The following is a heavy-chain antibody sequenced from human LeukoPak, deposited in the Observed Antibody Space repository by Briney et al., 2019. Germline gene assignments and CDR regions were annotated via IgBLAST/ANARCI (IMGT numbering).Heavy chain of an antibody. CDR1: GFTFSSYG. D-gene: IGHD3-10*01. J-gene: IGHJ4*02. Sequence: GGSLRLSCAASGFTFSSYGMHWVRQAPGKGLEWVSLIWNNGSNKYYADSVKGRFTISRDNAKNTLYLQMNGVRAEDTAVYYCAKVEVRGVSRMSFDYWGQGTLVTVSS. CDR2: IWNNGSNK. V-gene: IGHV3-30*02. CDR3: AKVEVRGVSRMSFDY.